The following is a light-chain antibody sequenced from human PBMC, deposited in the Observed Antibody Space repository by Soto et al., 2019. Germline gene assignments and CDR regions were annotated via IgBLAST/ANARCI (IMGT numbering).Light chain of an antibody. CDR1: LSITTY. J-gene: IGKJ1*01. Sequence: DIQLSLSQYSLSASVGDRVTITCRTSLSITTYLNWYQQKPGKAPKLLIYAASSLQSGVPSRFSGSGSGTDFTLTISSLQPEDFATYYCPQSYSTIRTSGQGAMVDIK. CDR3: PQSYSTIRT. CDR2: AAS. V-gene: IGKV1-39*01.